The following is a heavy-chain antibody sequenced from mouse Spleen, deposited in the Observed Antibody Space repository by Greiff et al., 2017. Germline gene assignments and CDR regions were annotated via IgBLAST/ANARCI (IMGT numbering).Heavy chain of an antibody. V-gene: IGHV2-2*01. CDR1: GFSLTSYG. D-gene: IGHD1-1*01. J-gene: IGHJ4*01. CDR2: IWSGGST. Sequence: QVQLKESGPGLVQPSQSLSITCTVSGFSLTSYGVHWVRQSPGKGLEWLGVIWSGGSTDYNAAFISRLSISKDNSKSQVFFKMNSLQADDTAIYYCARKRGYYGSSLYAMDYWGQGTSVTVSS. CDR3: ARKRGYYGSSLYAMDY.